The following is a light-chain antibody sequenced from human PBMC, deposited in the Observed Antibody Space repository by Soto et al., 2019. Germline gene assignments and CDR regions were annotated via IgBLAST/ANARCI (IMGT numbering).Light chain of an antibody. CDR3: QQYNNWPYT. J-gene: IGKJ2*01. V-gene: IGKV3-15*01. Sequence: EIVLTQSPGTLSLSAGQRATLSRRASQSIRTFLAWYQHRPGQAPRLLIYDASDRATGIPARFSGSGSGTEFTLTISSLQSEDFAVYYCQQYNNWPYTFGQGTKVDIK. CDR2: DAS. CDR1: QSIRTF.